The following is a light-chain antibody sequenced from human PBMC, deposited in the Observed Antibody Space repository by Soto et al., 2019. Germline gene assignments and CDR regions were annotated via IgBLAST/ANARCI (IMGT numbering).Light chain of an antibody. Sequence: EIVMTQSPATLSVSPGERATFSCRASQSVSSNLAWYQQKPGQPPRLLIYGASTRAADVPARFSGGGSGTEFTLTISSLQSEDFAEYHCQQYNNWPQTFGQGTKVDIK. CDR3: QQYNNWPQT. CDR2: GAS. J-gene: IGKJ1*01. CDR1: QSVSSN. V-gene: IGKV3-15*01.